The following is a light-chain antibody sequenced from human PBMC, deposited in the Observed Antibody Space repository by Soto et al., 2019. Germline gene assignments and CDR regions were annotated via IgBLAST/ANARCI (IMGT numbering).Light chain of an antibody. CDR3: QQYNGYWT. CDR1: QSISGS. V-gene: IGKV1-5*03. Sequence: DIQMTQSASSLSASVGDRVTITSRASQSISGSLAWYQQKPGKAPKLLIYEASNLKSGVPSRFSGSGSGTEYTLTISSLQPDDSASYYCQQYNGYWTFGQGTRVEIK. CDR2: EAS. J-gene: IGKJ1*01.